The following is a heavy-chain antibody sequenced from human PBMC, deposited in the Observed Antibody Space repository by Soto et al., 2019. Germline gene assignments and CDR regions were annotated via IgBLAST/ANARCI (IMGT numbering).Heavy chain of an antibody. CDR1: GFTFSSYG. V-gene: IGHV3-33*01. CDR3: ARDFPYDYGSGSLFDY. CDR2: IGYDGSNN. D-gene: IGHD3-10*01. J-gene: IGHJ4*02. Sequence: QVQLVESGGGVVQPGRSMRLSCAASGFTFSSYGMHWVRQAPGKGLVWVAVIGYDGSNNYCADSVKGRLTVARDNSKNTLYLQMNGPRAEATAVYYCARDFPYDYGSGSLFDYWGQGTLVTVSS.